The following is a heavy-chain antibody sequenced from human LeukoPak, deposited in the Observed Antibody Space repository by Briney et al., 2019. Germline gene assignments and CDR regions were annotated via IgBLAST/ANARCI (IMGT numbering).Heavy chain of an antibody. J-gene: IGHJ6*02. V-gene: IGHV3-21*01. CDR1: GFTFSSYS. D-gene: IGHD7-27*01. CDR3: ARSGWNWGSSHYYGMDV. CDR2: ISSSSSYI. Sequence: PGGSLRLPCAASGFTFSSYSMNWVRQAPGKGLEWVSSISSSSSYIYYADSVKGRFTISRDNAKNSLYLQMNSLRAEDTAVYYCARSGWNWGSSHYYGMDVWGQGTTVTVSS.